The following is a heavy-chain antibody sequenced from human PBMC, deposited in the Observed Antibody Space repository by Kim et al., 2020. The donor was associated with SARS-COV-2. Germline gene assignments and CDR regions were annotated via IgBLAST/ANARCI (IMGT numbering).Heavy chain of an antibody. CDR3: ARGRLQYGMDV. Sequence: GGSLRLSCAASGFTFSSYDMHWVRQATGKGLEWVSAIGTAGDTYYPGSVKGRFTISRENAKNSLYLQMNSLRARDTAVYYCARGRLQYGMDVWGQGTTVTVSS. CDR1: GFTFSSYD. V-gene: IGHV3-13*01. J-gene: IGHJ6*02. D-gene: IGHD4-4*01. CDR2: IGTAGDT.